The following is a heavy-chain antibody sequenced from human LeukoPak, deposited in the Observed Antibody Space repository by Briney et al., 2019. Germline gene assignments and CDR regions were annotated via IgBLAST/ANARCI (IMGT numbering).Heavy chain of an antibody. CDR2: ISYDGSNK. J-gene: IGHJ4*02. V-gene: IGHV3-30*18. D-gene: IGHD3-22*01. CDR1: GFTFRSYG. CDR3: AKDRSYYDSSGYWYYFDY. Sequence: GRSLRLSCAASGFTFRSYGMHWVRQAPGKGLEWVAVISYDGSNKYYADSVKGRFTISRDNSKNTLYLQMNSLRAEDTAVYYCAKDRSYYDSSGYWYYFDYWGQGTLVTVSS.